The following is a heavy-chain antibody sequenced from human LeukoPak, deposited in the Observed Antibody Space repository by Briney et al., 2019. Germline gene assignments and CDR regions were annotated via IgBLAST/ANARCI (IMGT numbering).Heavy chain of an antibody. V-gene: IGHV3-74*01. CDR1: GFTFSSYW. CDR3: ARDRKILTGYYDFDY. Sequence: PGGSLRLSCAASGFTFSSYWMHWVRQAPGKWLVWVSRINSDGSSTSYADSVKGRFTISRDNAKNTLYLQMNSLRAEDTAVYYCARDRKILTGYYDFDYWGQGTLVTVSS. CDR2: INSDGSST. J-gene: IGHJ4*02. D-gene: IGHD3-9*01.